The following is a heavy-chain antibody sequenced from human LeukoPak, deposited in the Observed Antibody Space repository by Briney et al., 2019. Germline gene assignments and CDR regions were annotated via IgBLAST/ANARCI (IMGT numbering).Heavy chain of an antibody. CDR3: AKGLRYFDWLEYYFDY. D-gene: IGHD3-9*01. CDR1: GFTFDDYT. CDR2: ISWDGGST. Sequence: GGSLRLSCAASGFTFDDYTMHWVRQAPGKGLEWVSLISWDGGSTYYADSVKGRFTISRDNSKNSPYLQMNSLRTEDTALYYCAKGLRYFDWLEYYFDYWGQGTLVTVSS. J-gene: IGHJ4*02. V-gene: IGHV3-43*01.